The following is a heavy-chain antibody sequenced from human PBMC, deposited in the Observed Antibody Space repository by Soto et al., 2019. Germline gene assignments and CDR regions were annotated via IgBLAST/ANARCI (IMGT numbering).Heavy chain of an antibody. V-gene: IGHV3-33*06. CDR2: VWYDGGNK. D-gene: IGHD1-26*01. CDR1: GFSFSSFG. J-gene: IGHJ5*01. Sequence: QGQLVESGGDVVQPGTSLRLSCAASGFSFSSFGMNWVRQGPGKRLEWVAVVWYDGGNKYYADSVKGRFTIFRDNSKNTLYLQMDSLRVEDTAVYYCAKDAVVGATKGGNYWFDSWGQGTLVTVSS. CDR3: AKDAVVGATKGGNYWFDS.